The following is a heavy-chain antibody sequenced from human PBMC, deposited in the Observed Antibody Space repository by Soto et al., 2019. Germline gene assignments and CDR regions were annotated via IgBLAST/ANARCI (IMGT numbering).Heavy chain of an antibody. J-gene: IGHJ4*02. CDR1: VYTLNGYY. Sequence: ASVKVSCKDSVYTLNGYYIQWVRQEHRQGLEWMGWINPNSGGTNYAQKFQGWVTMTRDTSISTAYMELSRLRSDDTAVYYCARGYYYDSSGHSGVWDYWGQGTLVTVSS. D-gene: IGHD3-22*01. CDR2: INPNSGGT. V-gene: IGHV1-2*04. CDR3: ARGYYYDSSGHSGVWDY.